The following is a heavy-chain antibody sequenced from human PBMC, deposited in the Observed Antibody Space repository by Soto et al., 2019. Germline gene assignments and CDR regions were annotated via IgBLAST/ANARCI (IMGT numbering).Heavy chain of an antibody. CDR2: ISRSGTT. V-gene: IGHV4-4*02. CDR1: GGSISSSNW. CDR3: ARDSASSGVFT. J-gene: IGHJ3*01. Sequence: SETLSLTCAVTGGSISSSNWWTWVRQPPGEGLEWVGEISRSGTTNYKPSLKSRVSISGDKSRNEFYLNLGSVTAADTAMYYCARDSASSGVFTWGQGTMVTVSS. D-gene: IGHD6-19*01.